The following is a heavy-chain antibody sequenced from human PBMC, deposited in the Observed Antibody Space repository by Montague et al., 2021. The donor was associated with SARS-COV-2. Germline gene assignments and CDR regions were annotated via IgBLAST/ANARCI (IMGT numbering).Heavy chain of an antibody. V-gene: IGHV4-59*01. CDR2: IYDSGST. CDR1: GGSISRYY. CDR3: ARGSYFLDALDM. Sequence: SETLSLTCTVSGGSISRYYWSWIRQSPGKGLEWIAYIYDSGSTNYNPSLKSRVTISIDTSKNQFSLKLNSVTAADTAVYYCARGSYFLDALDMWGQGTLVTVSS. J-gene: IGHJ3*02. D-gene: IGHD2/OR15-2a*01.